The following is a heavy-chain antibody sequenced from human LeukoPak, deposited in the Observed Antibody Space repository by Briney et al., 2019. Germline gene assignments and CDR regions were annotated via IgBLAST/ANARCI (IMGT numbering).Heavy chain of an antibody. Sequence: SETLSLTCTVSGGSISSYYWSWIRQPAGKGLEWIGRIYTSGSTNYNPSLKSRVTISVDTSKNQFSLKLSSVTAADTAVYYCARQPWAYYYDSSGYPDYWGQGTLVTVSS. CDR2: IYTSGST. D-gene: IGHD3-22*01. CDR1: GGSISSYY. V-gene: IGHV4-4*07. CDR3: ARQPWAYYYDSSGYPDY. J-gene: IGHJ4*02.